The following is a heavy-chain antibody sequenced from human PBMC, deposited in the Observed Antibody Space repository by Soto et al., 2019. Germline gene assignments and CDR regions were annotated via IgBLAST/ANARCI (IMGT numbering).Heavy chain of an antibody. D-gene: IGHD5-12*01. Sequence: QVQLQESGPGLVKPSETLSLTCTVSGDSITTYYWSWIRQPPGKGLEWIGFIHYTGSTNYNPSLKSRITIPIDPSKTHFSLKLNSVTAADTAMYYCARVPSGFDPNWFDPWGQGTLVTVSS. CDR2: IHYTGST. CDR1: GDSITTYY. V-gene: IGHV4-59*01. CDR3: ARVPSGFDPNWFDP. J-gene: IGHJ5*02.